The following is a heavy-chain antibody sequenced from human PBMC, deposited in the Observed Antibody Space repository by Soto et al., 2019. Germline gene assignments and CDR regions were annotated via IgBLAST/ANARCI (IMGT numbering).Heavy chain of an antibody. CDR1: GGSISRFY. J-gene: IGHJ5*02. CDR3: AKVNDFWTGYYSTNWFDP. CDR2: IYYSGST. D-gene: IGHD3-3*01. Sequence: TSETLSLTCTVSGGSISRFYWSWIRQPPGKGLEWIGYIYYSGSTNYNPSLKSRVTISVDTSKNQFSLKLSSVTAADTAVYYCAKVNDFWTGYYSTNWFDPWGQGTLVTVSS. V-gene: IGHV4-59*01.